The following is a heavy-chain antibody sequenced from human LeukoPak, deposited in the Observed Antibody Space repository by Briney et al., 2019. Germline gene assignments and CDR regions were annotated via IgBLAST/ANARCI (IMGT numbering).Heavy chain of an antibody. CDR2: IRYDGSNK. J-gene: IGHJ6*03. CDR1: GFTFSSYG. V-gene: IGHV3-30*02. Sequence: GGSLRLSCAASGFTFSSYGMHWVRQAPGKGLEWVAFIRYDGSNKYHADSVKGRFTISRDNSKNTLYLQMNSLRAEDTAVYYCAKDSTDRLLSYYYYYYMDVWGKGTTVTVSS. CDR3: AKDSTDRLLSYYYYYYMDV. D-gene: IGHD2-2*01.